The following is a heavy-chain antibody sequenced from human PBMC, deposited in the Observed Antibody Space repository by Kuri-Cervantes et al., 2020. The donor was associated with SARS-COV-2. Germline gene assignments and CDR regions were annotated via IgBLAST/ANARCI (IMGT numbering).Heavy chain of an antibody. Sequence: SETLSLTLTVSGGSISGYYWSWIRQPPGKGREWIGEINHRGSTNYNPSLKSRVTVSVDTSKNQFSLKLSSVTAADTAVYYGARRSVVVVAATGGGMDVWGQGTTVTVSS. CDR1: GGSISGYY. CDR2: INHRGST. D-gene: IGHD2-15*01. V-gene: IGHV4-34*01. CDR3: ARRSVVVVAATGGGMDV. J-gene: IGHJ6*02.